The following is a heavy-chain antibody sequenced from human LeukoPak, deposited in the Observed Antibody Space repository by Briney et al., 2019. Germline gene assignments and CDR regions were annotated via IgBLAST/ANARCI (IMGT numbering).Heavy chain of an antibody. CDR3: ARDGGAGWSAFDY. J-gene: IGHJ4*02. CDR1: GYTFTGYY. CDR2: INPNSGGT. D-gene: IGHD6-19*01. Sequence: GASVKVSCKASGYTFTGYYMHWVRQAPGQGLEWMGRINPNSGGTNYAQKFQGRVTMTRDTSISTAYMELSRLRSDDTALYYCARDGGAGWSAFDYWGQGTLVTVSS. V-gene: IGHV1-2*06.